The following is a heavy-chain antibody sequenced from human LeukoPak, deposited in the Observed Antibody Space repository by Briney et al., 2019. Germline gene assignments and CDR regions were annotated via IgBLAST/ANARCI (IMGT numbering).Heavy chain of an antibody. D-gene: IGHD6-13*01. CDR2: IDYSGST. CDR3: ARHGGSWTFDY. Sequence: NTSETLSLTCTISGGSIGSYYRTWIRQPPGKGLEWIGYIDYSGSTNYNPSFKSRVTMSVDTSKNQFSLKLSSVTAADTAVYFCARHGGSWTFDYWGQGTLVTVSS. V-gene: IGHV4-59*08. J-gene: IGHJ4*02. CDR1: GGSIGSYY.